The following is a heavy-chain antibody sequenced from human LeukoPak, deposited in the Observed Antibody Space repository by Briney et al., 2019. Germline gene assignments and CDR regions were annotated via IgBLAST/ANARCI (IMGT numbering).Heavy chain of an antibody. V-gene: IGHV4-59*01. Sequence: SETLSLTCTVSGASIKTYYWSWVRQSPGKGLEWIGYIYFNGRTNYNPSLNSRVTISVDTSKNQFSLNLRSVTAADTATYYCVRDIRADSNSHYYYMDVWGKGTTVTVS. D-gene: IGHD3-22*01. CDR3: VRDIRADSNSHYYYMDV. CDR2: IYFNGRT. J-gene: IGHJ6*03. CDR1: GASIKTYY.